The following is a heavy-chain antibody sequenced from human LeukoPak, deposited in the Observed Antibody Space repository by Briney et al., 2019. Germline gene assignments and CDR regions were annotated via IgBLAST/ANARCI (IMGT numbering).Heavy chain of an antibody. V-gene: IGHV3-49*04. CDR1: GFTFGDYA. D-gene: IGHD2-2*01. Sequence: GGSLILSCTASGFTFGDYAMSWVRQAPGKGLEWEGFIRSKAYGGTTEYAASVKGRFTISRDDSKSIAYLQMNSLKTEDTAVYYCTRDDDIGYCSSTSCSHAEYFQHWGQGTLVTVSS. CDR3: TRDDDIGYCSSTSCSHAEYFQH. J-gene: IGHJ1*01. CDR2: IRSKAYGGTT.